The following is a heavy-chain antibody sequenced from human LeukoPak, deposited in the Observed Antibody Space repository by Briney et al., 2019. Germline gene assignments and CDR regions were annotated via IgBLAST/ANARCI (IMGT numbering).Heavy chain of an antibody. Sequence: SETLSLTCAVYGGSFSDYYWSWIRQPPGKGLEWIGEINHSGSTNYDPSLKSRVTMSVDTSKSQFSLKLSSVTAADTAVYFCAGRGYCSGDTCPPGYWGQGTLVTVSS. V-gene: IGHV4-34*01. CDR1: GGSFSDYY. D-gene: IGHD2-15*01. CDR2: INHSGST. CDR3: AGRGYCSGDTCPPGY. J-gene: IGHJ4*02.